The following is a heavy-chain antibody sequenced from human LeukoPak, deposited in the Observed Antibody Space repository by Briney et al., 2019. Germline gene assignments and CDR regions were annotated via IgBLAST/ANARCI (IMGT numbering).Heavy chain of an antibody. CDR2: IYTSGST. Sequence: SETLSFTCTVSGGSISSYYWSWIRQPAGNGLEWIGRIYTSGSTNYNPSLKSRVTMSVDTSKNQFSLKLSSVTAADTAVYYCARGLGYYYDSSGYYYEGHDAFDIWGQGTMVTVSS. CDR1: GGSISSYY. V-gene: IGHV4-4*07. CDR3: ARGLGYYYDSSGYYYEGHDAFDI. D-gene: IGHD3-22*01. J-gene: IGHJ3*02.